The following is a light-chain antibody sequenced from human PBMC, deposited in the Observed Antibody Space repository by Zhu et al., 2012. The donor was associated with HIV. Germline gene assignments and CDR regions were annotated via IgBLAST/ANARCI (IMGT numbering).Light chain of an antibody. Sequence: EIVLTQSPGTLSLSPGERATLSCRASQSVSSNYVAWYQQRPGQAPRLLIYAASTRATGIPDRVSGSGSGTDFTLTISRLEPEDFAVYFCQHYGTSPSYTFGQGTKLEIK. J-gene: IGKJ2*01. V-gene: IGKV3-20*01. CDR3: QHYGTSPSYT. CDR2: AAS. CDR1: QSVSSNY.